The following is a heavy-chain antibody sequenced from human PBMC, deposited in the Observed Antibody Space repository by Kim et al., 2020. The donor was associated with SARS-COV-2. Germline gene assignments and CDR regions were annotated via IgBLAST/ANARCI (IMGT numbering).Heavy chain of an antibody. CDR2: ISSSSSYI. Sequence: GGSLRLSCAASGFTFSSYSMNWVRQAPGKGLEWVSSISSSSSYIYYADSVKGRFTISRDNAKNSLYLQMNSLRAEDTAVYYCARDSRYYYDSSGYSTFDYWGQGTLVTVSS. D-gene: IGHD3-22*01. CDR3: ARDSRYYYDSSGYSTFDY. CDR1: GFTFSSYS. J-gene: IGHJ4*02. V-gene: IGHV3-21*01.